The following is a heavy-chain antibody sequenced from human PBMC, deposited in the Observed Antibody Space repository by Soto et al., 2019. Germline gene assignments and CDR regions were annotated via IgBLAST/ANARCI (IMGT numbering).Heavy chain of an antibody. Sequence: PGGSLRLSCAASGFTFSDYYMSWIRQAPGKGLEWVSYISSSSSYTNYADSVKGRFTISRDNAKNSLYLQMNSLRAEDTAVYYCAGDLRVYVVATNSIDYWGQGTLVTVSS. CDR2: ISSSSSYT. CDR1: GFTFSDYY. V-gene: IGHV3-11*06. D-gene: IGHD5-12*01. CDR3: AGDLRVYVVATNSIDY. J-gene: IGHJ4*02.